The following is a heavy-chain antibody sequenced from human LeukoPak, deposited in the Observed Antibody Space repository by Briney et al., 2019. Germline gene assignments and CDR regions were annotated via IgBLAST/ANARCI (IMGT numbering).Heavy chain of an antibody. D-gene: IGHD2-15*01. J-gene: IGHJ4*02. CDR1: GFTFSIYG. V-gene: IGHV3-33*01. Sequence: GGSLRLSCAASGFTFSIYGMHWVRQAPGKGLEWVAVIWLDGSKKYYADSVKGRFTISRDNSKNTLYLQMDSLRAEDTAVYYCARAGYCSGGSCYGSDYWGQGTLVSVSS. CDR2: IWLDGSKK. CDR3: ARAGYCSGGSCYGSDY.